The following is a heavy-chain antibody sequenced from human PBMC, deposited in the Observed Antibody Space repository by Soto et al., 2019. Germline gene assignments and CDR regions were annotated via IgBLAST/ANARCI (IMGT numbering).Heavy chain of an antibody. CDR3: ARVSSRMINAFDI. Sequence: PSETLSLTCTVSGGSISSGDYYWSWIRQPPGKGLEWIGYIYYSGSTYYNPSLKSRVTISVDTSKNQFSLKLSSVTAADTAVYYCARVSSRMINAFDIWSQGTMVTVSS. V-gene: IGHV4-30-4*08. J-gene: IGHJ3*02. D-gene: IGHD3-16*01. CDR2: IYYSGST. CDR1: GGSISSGDYY.